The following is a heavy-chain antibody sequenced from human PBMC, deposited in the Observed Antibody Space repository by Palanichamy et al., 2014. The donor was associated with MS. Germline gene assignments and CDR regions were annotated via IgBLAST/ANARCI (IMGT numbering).Heavy chain of an antibody. CDR1: GFDFDDYA. J-gene: IGHJ3*01. V-gene: IGHV3-9*01. CDR3: AKDVGYGGTLKSALAV. Sequence: EVQLVESGGGLVQPGRSLRLSCAASGFDFDDYAMHWVRQVPGKGLEWVSGISWNRGTIEYADSVRGRFTISRDNAKNFLYLEMRSLRPEDTASYYCAKDVGYGGTLKSALAVWGQGTLVTVSS. CDR2: ISWNRGTI. D-gene: IGHD3-16*01.